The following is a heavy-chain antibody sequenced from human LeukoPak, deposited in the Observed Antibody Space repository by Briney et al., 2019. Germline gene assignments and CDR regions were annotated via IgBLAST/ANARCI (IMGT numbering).Heavy chain of an antibody. CDR2: IYASGAT. V-gene: IGHV3-53*01. CDR1: GFAVSSIY. CDR3: ARPVAGGYWSFGY. J-gene: IGHJ4*02. Sequence: GGSLRLSCAASGFAVSSIYMGWVRQAPEKGLEWVSLIYASGATTYADSVKGRFTISRDSSKNTLSLQMNNLRAEDTAVYYCARPVAGGYWSFGYWGQGVLVTVST. D-gene: IGHD1-1*01.